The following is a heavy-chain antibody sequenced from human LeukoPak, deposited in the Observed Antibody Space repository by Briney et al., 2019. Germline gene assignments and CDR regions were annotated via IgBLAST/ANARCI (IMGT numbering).Heavy chain of an antibody. CDR2: ISSDGGNK. CDR3: AKVPGPYFFDY. Sequence: PGRSLRLSCAASGFSFSSCGMHWVRQAPGKGLEWVAVISSDGGNKYYADSVKGRFTISRDNSKNTLFLQMNSLRSEDTAVYYCAKVPGPYFFDYWGQGTLVTVSS. CDR1: GFSFSSCG. J-gene: IGHJ4*02. V-gene: IGHV3-30*18.